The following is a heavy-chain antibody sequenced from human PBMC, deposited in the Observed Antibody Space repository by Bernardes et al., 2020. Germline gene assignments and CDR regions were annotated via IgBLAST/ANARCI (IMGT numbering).Heavy chain of an antibody. CDR2: IGGNGATT. J-gene: IGHJ6*03. CDR1: GFTFSSYA. CDR3: ARGSGPEWFSPSYYYMDV. D-gene: IGHD3-3*01. Sequence: GGSLRLSCAASGFTFSSYAMNWVRQAPGQGLEWVSSIGGNGATTYYADSVKGRFTISRDNSKTSVYLQMNSLRADDTAVYYCARGSGPEWFSPSYYYMDVWGKGTTVTVSS. V-gene: IGHV3-23*01.